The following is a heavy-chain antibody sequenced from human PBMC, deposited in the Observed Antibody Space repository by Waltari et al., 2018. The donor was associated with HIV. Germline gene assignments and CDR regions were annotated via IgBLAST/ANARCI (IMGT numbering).Heavy chain of an antibody. J-gene: IGHJ6*02. CDR3: VRRHYYDGTGYFVPRHFSYYDMDV. CDR1: GASIISTTYFWGSTNFYY. CDR2: GHSSGTT. D-gene: IGHD3-22*01. Sequence: QVQLQESGPRLVKPSETLSFTCTVSGASIISTTYFWGSTNFYYWAWIRPPPGTGLEWIGRGHSSGTTNYSPSLRSHVSIFVDTSKNHFSQNLTSVTAADTAVYYCVRRHYYDGTGYFVPRHFSYYDMDVWGQGTTVTVSS. V-gene: IGHV4-39*02.